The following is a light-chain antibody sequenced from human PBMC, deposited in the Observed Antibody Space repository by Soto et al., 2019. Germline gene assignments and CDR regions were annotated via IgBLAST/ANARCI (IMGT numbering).Light chain of an antibody. Sequence: DIQMTQSPSSLSASVGDRVTITCRASQGISSYLNWYQQKPGNAPNLLISAASSLQTGVPSRFSGSEYGTDFTLTISSLQPEDFATYYCQQSYDTLGTFGQGTKVDIK. V-gene: IGKV1-39*01. J-gene: IGKJ1*01. CDR1: QGISSY. CDR2: AAS. CDR3: QQSYDTLGT.